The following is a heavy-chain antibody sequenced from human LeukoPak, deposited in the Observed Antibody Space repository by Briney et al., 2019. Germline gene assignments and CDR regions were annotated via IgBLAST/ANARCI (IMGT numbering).Heavy chain of an antibody. CDR1: GGSITTYY. J-gene: IGHJ4*02. V-gene: IGHV4-59*08. CDR2: MSDSGST. D-gene: IGHD3/OR15-3a*01. Sequence: SETLSLTCNVSGGSITTYYWSWIRQSPGKGLEWIGYMSDSGSTNNNPSLKSRVTISVDTSKKQFSLKLSSVTAADTAVYYCARQTGSGLFILPGGQGTLVTVSS. CDR3: ARQTGSGLFILP.